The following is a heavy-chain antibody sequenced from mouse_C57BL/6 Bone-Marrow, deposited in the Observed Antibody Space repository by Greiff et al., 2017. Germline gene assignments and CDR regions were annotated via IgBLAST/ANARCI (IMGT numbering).Heavy chain of an antibody. CDR1: GYTFTTYP. Sequence: QVQLQQSGAELVKPGASVKMSCKASGYTFTTYPIDWMKQSHGKSLEWIGNFHPYNDDTKYNEKFKGKATLTVEKSSSTVYLELSRLPSDDSAVYCGASGGNYDGNYFDYWGQGTTLTVSS. CDR3: ASGGNYDGNYFDY. J-gene: IGHJ2*01. D-gene: IGHD1-1*02. V-gene: IGHV1-47*01. CDR2: FHPYNDDT.